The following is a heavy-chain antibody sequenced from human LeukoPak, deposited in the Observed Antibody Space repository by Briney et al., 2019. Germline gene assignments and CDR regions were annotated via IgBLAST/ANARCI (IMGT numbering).Heavy chain of an antibody. Sequence: GGSLRLSCTPSVFTLCRFVMHWGREAPGRGVVCVSRINNDGSSTNYADSVKGRFTISRDNVKNTLYLQVNSLRAEDTAVYYCARGMSTYGGRPDYWGQGTLVTVSS. CDR3: ARGMSTYGGRPDY. CDR2: INNDGSST. CDR1: VFTLCRFV. J-gene: IGHJ4*02. V-gene: IGHV3-74*01. D-gene: IGHD4-23*01.